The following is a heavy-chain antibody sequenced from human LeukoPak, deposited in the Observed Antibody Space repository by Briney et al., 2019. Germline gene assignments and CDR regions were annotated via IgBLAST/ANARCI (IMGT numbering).Heavy chain of an antibody. Sequence: SETLSLTCAVYTGSLSEYYWSWIRQPPGKGLEWIGEINHSGSTTYNPSLQSRVTMSVDTSKNQFSLEVSSVTAADTAVYYCAGWNAHYHFFDYWVPGSPLTVSS. V-gene: IGHV4-34*01. D-gene: IGHD4/OR15-4a*01. CDR3: AGWNAHYHFFDY. CDR1: TGSLSEYY. CDR2: INHSGST. J-gene: IGHJ4*02.